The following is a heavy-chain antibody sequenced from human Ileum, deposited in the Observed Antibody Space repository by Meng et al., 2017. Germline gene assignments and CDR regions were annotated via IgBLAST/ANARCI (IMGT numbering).Heavy chain of an antibody. D-gene: IGHD3-16*01. V-gene: IGHV4-39*07. CDR1: GASLYSGSYF. Sequence: SETLSLTCTVSGASLYSGSYFWGWIRQSPGKGLEWIASIYYSGSTYYNPSLKSRVTIFFDTSKNQFSLKVNSVTAADTAGYYCARWGDHFYGRDVWGQGTTVTVSS. CDR2: IYYSGST. CDR3: ARWGDHFYGRDV. J-gene: IGHJ6*02.